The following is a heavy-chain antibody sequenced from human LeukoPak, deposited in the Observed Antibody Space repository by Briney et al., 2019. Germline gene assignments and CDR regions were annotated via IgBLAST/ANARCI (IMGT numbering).Heavy chain of an antibody. V-gene: IGHV3-73*01. CDR1: GFLFSDSA. J-gene: IGHJ4*01. Sequence: GGSLRLSCTVSGFLFSDSAIHWVRQAAGKGLEWVGRIRSKANNDETAYAAPVKGRFTISRDDSKDTAYLQMHSLKPEDTAVYHCTSPAHDFDFWSGYYSVWGRGAQVTVSS. CDR2: IRSKANNDET. CDR3: TSPAHDFDFWSGYYSV. D-gene: IGHD3-3*01.